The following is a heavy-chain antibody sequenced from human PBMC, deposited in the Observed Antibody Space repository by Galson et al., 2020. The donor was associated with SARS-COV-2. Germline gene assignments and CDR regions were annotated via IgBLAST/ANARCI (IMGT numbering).Heavy chain of an antibody. Sequence: ETSETLSLTCTVSGGSISSSSYYWGWIRQPPGKGLEWIGSNYYSGSTYYNPSLKSRVTISVDTSKNQFSLKLSSVTAADTAVYYCASLGYCSGGSCYAVDYWGQGTLVTVSS. D-gene: IGHD2-15*01. CDR1: GGSISSSSYY. CDR3: ASLGYCSGGSCYAVDY. J-gene: IGHJ4*02. V-gene: IGHV4-39*01. CDR2: NYYSGST.